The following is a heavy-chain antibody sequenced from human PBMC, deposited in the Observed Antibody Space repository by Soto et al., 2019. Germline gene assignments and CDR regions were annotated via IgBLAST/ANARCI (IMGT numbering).Heavy chain of an antibody. Sequence: SETLSLTCTVSGGSISNTCWSWIRQPPGKGLEWIGYMYHRGSTNYNPSHKSRVTISVDTSKNQISLKLTSVTAADTAVYYCARDDGGFDYWGQGTLVTVSS. CDR3: ARDDGGFDY. CDR2: MYHRGST. CDR1: GGSISNTC. J-gene: IGHJ4*02. V-gene: IGHV4-59*01.